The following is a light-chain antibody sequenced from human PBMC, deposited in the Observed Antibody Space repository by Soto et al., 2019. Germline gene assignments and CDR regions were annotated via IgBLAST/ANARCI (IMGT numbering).Light chain of an antibody. CDR2: ASS. V-gene: IGKV3-11*01. CDR1: QSVGSY. J-gene: IGKJ2*01. CDR3: QQRSNWYT. Sequence: EIVLTQSPDTLSLSPGERATLSCRASQSVGSYLAWYQQKPGQAPRLLIYASSNRATGIPARFSGSGSGIDFTLTISSLEPEDFAVHYCQQRSNWYTFGQGTK.